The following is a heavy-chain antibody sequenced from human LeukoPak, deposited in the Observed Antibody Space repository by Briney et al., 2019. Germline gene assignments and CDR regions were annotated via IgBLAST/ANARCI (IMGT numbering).Heavy chain of an antibody. CDR1: GFTFDDYA. Sequence: GGSLRLSCAASGFTFDDYAMHWVRQAPGKGLEWVSGISWNSGSIGHADSVKGRFTISRDNAKNSLYLQMNSLRAEDTALYYCAKDRSGSLDYWGQGTLVTVSS. CDR2: ISWNSGSI. CDR3: AKDRSGSLDY. V-gene: IGHV3-9*01. J-gene: IGHJ4*02. D-gene: IGHD3-10*01.